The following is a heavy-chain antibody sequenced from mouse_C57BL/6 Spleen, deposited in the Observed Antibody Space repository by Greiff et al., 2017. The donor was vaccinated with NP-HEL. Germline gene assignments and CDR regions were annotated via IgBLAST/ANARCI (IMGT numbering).Heavy chain of an antibody. CDR3: ARTNYLYYYAMDY. V-gene: IGHV1-47*01. CDR1: GYTFTTYP. D-gene: IGHD5-5*01. Sequence: QVQLKESGAELVKPGASVKMSCKASGYTFTTYPIEWMKQNHGKSLEWIGNFHPYNDDTKYNEKFKGKATLTVEKSSSTVYLELSRLTSDDSAVYYCARTNYLYYYAMDYWGQGTSVTVSS. CDR2: FHPYNDDT. J-gene: IGHJ4*01.